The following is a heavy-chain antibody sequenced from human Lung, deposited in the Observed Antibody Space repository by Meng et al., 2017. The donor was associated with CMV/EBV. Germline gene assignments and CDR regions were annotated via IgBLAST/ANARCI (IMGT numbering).Heavy chain of an antibody. Sequence: ESLKISCAASGFTVSSNHMSWVRQAPGKGLEWVSVIYSGGSTYYADSVKGRFTISRDNSKNTLYLQMNSLGAEDTAVYYCARGSSREIWTQSVDYLGQGXLVTVSS. CDR3: ARGSSREIWTQSVDY. CDR2: IYSGGST. CDR1: GFTVSSNH. J-gene: IGHJ4*02. D-gene: IGHD2-2*01. V-gene: IGHV3-66*02.